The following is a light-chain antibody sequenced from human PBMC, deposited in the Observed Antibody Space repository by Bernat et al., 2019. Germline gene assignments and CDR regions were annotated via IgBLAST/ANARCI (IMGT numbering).Light chain of an antibody. CDR2: ADK. J-gene: IGLJ3*02. CDR1: NLGNKY. V-gene: IGLV3-1*01. Sequence: SYELTQPPSVSVSPGQTASITCSGHNLGNKYVSWYQQRPGQSPVLVIYADKKRPSGIPERFSVSNSANTATLTISGTQAMDEADYCCQVWDNSTGVFGGGTKLTVL. CDR3: QVWDNSTGV.